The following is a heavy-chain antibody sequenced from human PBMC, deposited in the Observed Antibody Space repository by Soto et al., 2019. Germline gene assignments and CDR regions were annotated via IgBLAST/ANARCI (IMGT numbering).Heavy chain of an antibody. Sequence: QVQLRESGPGLVKPSDTLSLICTVSGGSISTYYWNWIRQPPGKGLEWIASVYYNGFTNYNPSLMSRVTMSVYTFRNQFSLRLNSVTAADTAMYYCARVSYDLVYYFDFWGQGTLVTVSS. CDR2: VYYNGFT. J-gene: IGHJ4*02. CDR1: GGSISTYY. V-gene: IGHV4-59*07. CDR3: ARVSYDLVYYFDF. D-gene: IGHD3-16*01.